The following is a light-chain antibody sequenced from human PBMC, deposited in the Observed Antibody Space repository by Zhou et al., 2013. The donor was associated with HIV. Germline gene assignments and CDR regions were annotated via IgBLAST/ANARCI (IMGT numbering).Light chain of an antibody. CDR3: QQTYSIPLT. Sequence: DIQMTQSPSSLSASVGDTIIITCRASQSIGSHLNWYQQKPGKAPQLLIYATSTLQSGVPSRFSGSGSGTRFTLTISTLQAEDFATYYCQQTYSIPLTFGGGTRLEIK. V-gene: IGKV1-39*01. CDR1: QSIGSH. J-gene: IGKJ4*01. CDR2: ATS.